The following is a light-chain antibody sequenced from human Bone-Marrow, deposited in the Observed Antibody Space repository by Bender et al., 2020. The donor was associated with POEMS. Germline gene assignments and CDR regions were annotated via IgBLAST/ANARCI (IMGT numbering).Light chain of an antibody. J-gene: IGLJ3*02. CDR2: KDS. CDR1: ALPKQY. Sequence: SYELTQPPSVSVSPGQTARITCSGDALPKQYAYWYQQKAGQAPVLVIYKDSERPSGIPERFSGSTSGTTVTLTISGVQAMDEADYYCQAWDSSAWVFGGGTKLTVL. CDR3: QAWDSSAWV. V-gene: IGLV3-25*02.